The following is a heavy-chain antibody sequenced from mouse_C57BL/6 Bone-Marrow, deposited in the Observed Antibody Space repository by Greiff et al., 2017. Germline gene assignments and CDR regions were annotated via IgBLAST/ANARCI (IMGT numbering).Heavy chain of an antibody. CDR2: IDPSDSET. J-gene: IGHJ1*03. Sequence: QVQLKQPGAELVRPGSSVKLSCKASGYTFTSYWMHWVKQRPIQGLEWIGNIDPSDSETHYNQKFKDKATLTVDKSSSTAYMQLSSLTSEDSAVYYCARRTTVVATYWYFDVWGTGTTVTVSS. D-gene: IGHD1-1*01. CDR3: ARRTTVVATYWYFDV. V-gene: IGHV1-52*01. CDR1: GYTFTSYW.